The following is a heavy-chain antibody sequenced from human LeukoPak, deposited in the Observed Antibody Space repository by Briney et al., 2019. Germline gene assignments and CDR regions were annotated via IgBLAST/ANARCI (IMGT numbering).Heavy chain of an antibody. Sequence: ASVTVSCKASGYTFTGYYMHWVRQAPGQGLEWMGWINPNSGGTNYAQKFQGRVTMTRDTSISTAYMELSRLRSDDTAVYYCARDRRRMVAATRGYNWFDPWGQGTLVTVSS. CDR2: INPNSGGT. D-gene: IGHD2-15*01. CDR3: ARDRRRMVAATRGYNWFDP. J-gene: IGHJ5*02. CDR1: GYTFTGYY. V-gene: IGHV1-2*02.